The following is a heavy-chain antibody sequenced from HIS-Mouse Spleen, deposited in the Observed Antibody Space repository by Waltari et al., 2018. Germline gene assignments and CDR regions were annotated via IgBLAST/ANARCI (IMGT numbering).Heavy chain of an antibody. CDR2: ISSSSSYI. D-gene: IGHD3-9*01. CDR1: GLPFISYT. V-gene: IGHV3-21*01. Sequence: EVQLVESGGGLVKPGGSLRLSCAASGLPFISYTLNWVRQAPGKGLEWVSSISSSSSYIYYADSVKGRFTISRDNAKNSLYLQMNSLRAEDTAVYYCASLYYDILTGYYRDYWGQGTLVTVSS. CDR3: ASLYYDILTGYYRDY. J-gene: IGHJ4*02.